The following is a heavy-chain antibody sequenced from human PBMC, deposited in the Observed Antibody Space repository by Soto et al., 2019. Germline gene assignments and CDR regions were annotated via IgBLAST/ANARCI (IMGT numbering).Heavy chain of an antibody. V-gene: IGHV3-11*01. CDR1: GFSLRDYY. Sequence: VRLVESGGCLVKPEGSLTLSFAASGFSLRDYYMTWIRQAPGKGLELLSYINPGGDVIKYVDSVKGRFTISRDNAKNSLYLHMNNLRAEDTAVYYCTRDPRITDFWGQGTLVTVYS. D-gene: IGHD3-16*01. CDR3: TRDPRITDF. J-gene: IGHJ4*02. CDR2: INPGGDVI.